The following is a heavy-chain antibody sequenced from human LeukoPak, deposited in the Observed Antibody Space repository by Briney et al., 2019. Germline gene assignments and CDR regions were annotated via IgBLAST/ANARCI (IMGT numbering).Heavy chain of an antibody. CDR3: ASHTYYYDSSGPFDY. CDR2: IYPGDSDT. Sequence: GGSLKISCKGSGYSFTSYWIGWVRQMPGKGLEWMGIIYPGDSDTRYSPSFQGRVTISADKSISTAYLQWSSLKASDTAMYYCASHTYYYDSSGPFDYWGQGTLVTVSS. CDR1: GYSFTSYW. J-gene: IGHJ4*02. D-gene: IGHD3-22*01. V-gene: IGHV5-51*01.